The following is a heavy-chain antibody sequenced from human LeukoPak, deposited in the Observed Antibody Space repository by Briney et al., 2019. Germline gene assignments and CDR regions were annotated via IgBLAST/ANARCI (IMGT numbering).Heavy chain of an antibody. CDR1: GGSISSSSYY. V-gene: IGHV4-61*01. Sequence: SETLSLTCTVSGGSISSSSYYWSWIRQPPGKGLEWIGYIYYSGSTNYNPSLKSRVTISVDTSKNQFSLKLSSVTAADTAVYYCARDGASGSYYRYWGQGTLVTVSS. J-gene: IGHJ4*02. CDR3: ARDGASGSYYRY. D-gene: IGHD1-26*01. CDR2: IYYSGST.